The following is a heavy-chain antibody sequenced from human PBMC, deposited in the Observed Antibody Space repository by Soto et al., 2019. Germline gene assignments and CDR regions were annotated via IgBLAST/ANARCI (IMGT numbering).Heavy chain of an antibody. CDR3: ARDRFNSVLRFLEWLSTPYYYGMDV. CDR1: GFTFSSYA. Sequence: GGSLRLSCAASGFTFSSYAMHWVRQAPGKGLEWVAVISYDGSNKYYADSVKGRFTISRDNSKNTLYLQMNSLRAEDTAVYYCARDRFNSVLRFLEWLSTPYYYGMDVWGQGTKVTVSS. D-gene: IGHD3-3*01. J-gene: IGHJ6*02. CDR2: ISYDGSNK. V-gene: IGHV3-30-3*01.